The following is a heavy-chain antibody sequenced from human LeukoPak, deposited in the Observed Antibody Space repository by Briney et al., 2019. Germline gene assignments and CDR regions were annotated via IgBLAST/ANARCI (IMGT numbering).Heavy chain of an antibody. Sequence: GGALRLSCAASGFTFSSYWMHWVRQAPGKGLVWVSGTNTDGSSTMYADSVKGRFTIARDNAKNTLYLQMNSLRAEDTAVYYCYGANAEHWGQGTLVTVSS. D-gene: IGHD4-23*01. CDR3: YGANAEH. CDR1: GFTFSSYW. V-gene: IGHV3-74*03. J-gene: IGHJ1*01. CDR2: TNTDGSST.